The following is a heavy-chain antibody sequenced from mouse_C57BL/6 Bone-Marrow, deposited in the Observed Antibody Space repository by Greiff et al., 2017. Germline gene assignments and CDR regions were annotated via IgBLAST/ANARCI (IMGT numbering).Heavy chain of an antibody. J-gene: IGHJ2*01. V-gene: IGHV1-19*01. D-gene: IGHD2-1*01. Sequence: EVQLQQSGPVLVKPGASVKMSCKASGYTFTDYYMNWVKQSPGKSLEWIGVINPYNGGTSYNQKFKGKATLTVDKSSSTAYMELNSLTSEDSAVYDCARYYDNYDYFDYWGQGTTLTVSA. CDR3: ARYYDNYDYFDY. CDR1: GYTFTDYY. CDR2: INPYNGGT.